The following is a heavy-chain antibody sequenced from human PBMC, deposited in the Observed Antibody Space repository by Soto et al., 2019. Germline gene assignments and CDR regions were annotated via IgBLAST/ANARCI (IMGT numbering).Heavy chain of an antibody. J-gene: IGHJ3*02. CDR2: VYSGGST. D-gene: IGHD3-3*02. CDR3: ASRILVSDAFDI. CDR1: GFTVRSNL. V-gene: IGHV3-53*01. Sequence: PGGSLRLSCAASGFTVRSNLMSWVRQAPGEGLEWVSVVYSGGSTYYAASVKGRFTISRDNSKNSLYLQMNSLRAEDPAVYYCASRILVSDAFDIWGQGTMVTVS.